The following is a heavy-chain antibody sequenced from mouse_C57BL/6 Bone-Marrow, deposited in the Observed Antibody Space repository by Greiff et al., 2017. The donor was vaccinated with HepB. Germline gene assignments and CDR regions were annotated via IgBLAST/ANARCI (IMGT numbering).Heavy chain of an antibody. CDR2: IDPETGGT. Sequence: QVQLQQSGAELVRPGASVTLSCKASGYTFTDYEMHWVKQTPVHGLEWIGAIDPETGGTAYNQKFKGKAILTADKSSSTAYMELRSLTSEDSAVYYCTSRGYYTSYYFDYWGQGTTLTVSS. CDR3: TSRGYYTSYYFDY. J-gene: IGHJ2*01. D-gene: IGHD2-12*01. V-gene: IGHV1-15*01. CDR1: GYTFTDYE.